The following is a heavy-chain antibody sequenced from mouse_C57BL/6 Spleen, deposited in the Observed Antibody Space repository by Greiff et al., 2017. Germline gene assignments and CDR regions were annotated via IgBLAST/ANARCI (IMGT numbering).Heavy chain of an antibody. CDR2: IWGGGST. D-gene: IGHD2-4*01. CDR3: AKRVDYDGFAY. V-gene: IGHV2-9*01. J-gene: IGHJ3*01. Sequence: VQLVESGPGLVAPSPSLSITCTVSGYSLTSYGVDWVRQPPGKGLEWLGVIWGGGSTNNNSALMSRLSISKDNSKCQVLLKMSSLQTDDTSMYYCAKRVDYDGFAYWGQGTLVTVAA. CDR1: GYSLTSYG.